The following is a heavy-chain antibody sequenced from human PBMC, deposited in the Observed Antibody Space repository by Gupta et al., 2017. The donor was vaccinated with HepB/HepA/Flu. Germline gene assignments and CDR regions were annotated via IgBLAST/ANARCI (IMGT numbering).Heavy chain of an antibody. D-gene: IGHD5-24*01. Sequence: EVQLVESGGGLVQPGGSLRLSCAASGFSFAIYWMSWVRQAPGKGLEWVASIKEDGSEIYYVDSMEGRFTIYRDKCKNSLSLQMDRLRYDETAVYYWARGGWLTGRFDYCCQVTLVTVS. J-gene: IGHJ4*02. CDR3: ARGGWLTGRFDY. CDR1: GFSFAIYW. V-gene: IGHV3-7*01. CDR2: IKEDGSEI.